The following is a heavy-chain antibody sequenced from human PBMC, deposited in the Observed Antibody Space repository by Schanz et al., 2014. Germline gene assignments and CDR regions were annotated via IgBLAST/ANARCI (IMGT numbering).Heavy chain of an antibody. J-gene: IGHJ4*02. Sequence: EVHLLESGGGLVQPGGSLRLSCAASGFTFSSYAMSWVRQAPGKGLEWVSAISGSGGSTYYADSVKGRFTISRDNSKNTLYLQMNSLRAEDTAVYYCARGGFFDSTSFDSWGQGTLVTVSS. CDR1: GFTFSSYA. CDR2: ISGSGGST. V-gene: IGHV3-23*01. CDR3: ARGGFFDSTSFDS. D-gene: IGHD2-2*01.